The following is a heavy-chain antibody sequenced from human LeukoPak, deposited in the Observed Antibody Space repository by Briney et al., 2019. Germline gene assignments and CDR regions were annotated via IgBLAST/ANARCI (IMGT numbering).Heavy chain of an antibody. J-gene: IGHJ4*02. CDR1: GDSISSNNCY. Sequence: SGTLSLTCTVSGDSISSNNCYWARIRQPPGKGLEWIASINYSGSTFYNPSLKSRVAISVDTSKNRFSLKLSSVTAADTAVYYCARTYSSGQGAYYWGQGTLVTVSS. CDR3: ARTYSSGQGAYY. V-gene: IGHV4-39*07. CDR2: INYSGST. D-gene: IGHD6-19*01.